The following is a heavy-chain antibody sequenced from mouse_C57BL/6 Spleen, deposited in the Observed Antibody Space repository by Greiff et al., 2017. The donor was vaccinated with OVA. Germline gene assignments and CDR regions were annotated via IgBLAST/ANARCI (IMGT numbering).Heavy chain of an antibody. CDR2: ISDGGSYT. J-gene: IGHJ3*01. CDR3: ARDSY. CDR1: GFTFSSYA. Sequence: DVKLQESGGGLVKPGGSLKLSCAASGFTFSSYAMSWVRQTPEKRLEWVATISDGGSYTYYPDNVKGRFTISRDNAKNNLYLQMSHLKSEDTAMYYCARDSYWGQGTLVTVSA. V-gene: IGHV5-4*01.